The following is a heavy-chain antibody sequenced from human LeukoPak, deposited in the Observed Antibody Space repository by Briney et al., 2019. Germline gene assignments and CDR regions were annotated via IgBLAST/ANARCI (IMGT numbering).Heavy chain of an antibody. J-gene: IGHJ5*02. Sequence: GGSLRLSCAASGFTFSSYAMSWVRQAPGKGLEWVSAISGSGGSTCYADSVKGRFTISRDNSKNTLYLQMNSLRAEDTAVYYCAKLRDIVVVPAALNWFDPWGQGTLVTVSS. CDR3: AKLRDIVVVPAALNWFDP. D-gene: IGHD2-2*01. V-gene: IGHV3-23*01. CDR2: ISGSGGST. CDR1: GFTFSSYA.